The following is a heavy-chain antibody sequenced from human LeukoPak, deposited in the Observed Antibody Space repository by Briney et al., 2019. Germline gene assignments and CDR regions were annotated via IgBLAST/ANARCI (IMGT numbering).Heavy chain of an antibody. J-gene: IGHJ4*02. CDR3: AKDYLANIVVVPAAYFDY. CDR2: ISSSSSTI. D-gene: IGHD2-2*01. V-gene: IGHV3-48*01. CDR1: GFTFSSYS. Sequence: GGSLRLSCAASGFTFSSYSMNWVRQAPGKGLEWVSYISSSSSTIYYADSVKGRFTISRDNAKNSLYLQMNSLRAEDTAVYYCAKDYLANIVVVPAAYFDYWGQGTLVTVSS.